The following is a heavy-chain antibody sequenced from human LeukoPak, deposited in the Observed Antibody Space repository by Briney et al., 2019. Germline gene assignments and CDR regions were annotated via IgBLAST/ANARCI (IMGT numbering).Heavy chain of an antibody. D-gene: IGHD5-24*01. CDR2: IGGSGSTI. CDR1: GFTFSDYY. CDR3: GRGDGYNILDY. V-gene: IGHV3-11*04. Sequence: GGSLRLSCAASGFTFSDYYMTWIRQAPGKGLEWVSYIGGSGSTIYYADSVKGRFTISRDNAKNSLYLQMNSLRAEDTAVYYCGRGDGYNILDYWGQGTLVTVSS. J-gene: IGHJ4*02.